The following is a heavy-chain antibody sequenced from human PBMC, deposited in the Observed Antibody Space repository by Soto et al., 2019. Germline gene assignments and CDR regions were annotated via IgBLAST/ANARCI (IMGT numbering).Heavy chain of an antibody. CDR1: GLTFTNAW. Sequence: EVQLVESGGGLVKQGGSLRLSCAASGLTFTNAWMSWVRQAPGKGLEWVGRIKSKTNGGATDYAAPVKGRFTISIDDSKNTLYLQMNSLKTEDTAVYYCTTGTTVVTLLEYWGQGTLVTVSS. D-gene: IGHD4-17*01. J-gene: IGHJ4*02. CDR2: IKSKTNGGAT. CDR3: TTGTTVVTLLEY. V-gene: IGHV3-15*01.